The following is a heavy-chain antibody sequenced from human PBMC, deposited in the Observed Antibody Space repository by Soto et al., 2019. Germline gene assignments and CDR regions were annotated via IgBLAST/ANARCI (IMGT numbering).Heavy chain of an antibody. CDR2: ISGYNGNT. CDR1: DNTFTHYG. J-gene: IGHJ6*02. Sequence: GASVKVSCKSSDNTFTHYGINWVRQAPGQGLEWMGWISGYNGNTKYAQKFQDRVTMTADTSRRTAXMDVRSLTSDDTGVYFCAATGGNYFRFAVWGQGTTVTVSS. CDR3: AATGGNYFRFAV. V-gene: IGHV1-18*04. D-gene: IGHD2-8*02.